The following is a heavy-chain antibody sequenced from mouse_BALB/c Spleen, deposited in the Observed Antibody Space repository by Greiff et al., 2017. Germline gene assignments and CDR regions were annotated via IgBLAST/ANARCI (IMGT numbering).Heavy chain of an antibody. CDR2: INPSTGYT. D-gene: IGHD2-2*01. Sequence: QVQLKQSGAELAKPGASVKMSCKASGYTFTSYWMHWVKQRPGQGLEWIGYINPSTGYTEYNQKFKDKATLTADKSSSTAYMQLSSLTSEDSAVYYCARSLVYYGYDGGYYYAMDYWGQGTSVTVSS. J-gene: IGHJ4*01. CDR1: GYTFTSYW. V-gene: IGHV1-7*01. CDR3: ARSLVYYGYDGGYYYAMDY.